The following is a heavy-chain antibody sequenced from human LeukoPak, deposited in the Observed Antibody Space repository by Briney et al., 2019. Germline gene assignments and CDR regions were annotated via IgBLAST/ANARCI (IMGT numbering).Heavy chain of an antibody. Sequence: SETLSLTCAVYGGSFSGYYWSWIRQPPGKGLEWIGEINHSGSTNYNPSLKSRVTISVDTSKNQFPLKLSSVTAADTAVYYCARMIRYRYYFDYLGQGTLVTASS. J-gene: IGHJ4*02. V-gene: IGHV4-34*01. CDR3: ARMIRYRYYFDY. D-gene: IGHD3-16*01. CDR1: GGSFSGYY. CDR2: INHSGST.